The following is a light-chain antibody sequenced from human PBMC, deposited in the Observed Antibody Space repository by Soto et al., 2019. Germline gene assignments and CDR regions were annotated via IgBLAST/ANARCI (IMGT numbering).Light chain of an antibody. CDR2: LGS. CDR3: IQALQTPPT. CDR1: QSLLHSNGYNY. V-gene: IGKV2-28*01. Sequence: DIVMTQSPLSLPVTPGEPASISCRSSQSLLHSNGYNYLDWYLQKPGQSPQLLIYLGSNRASGVPDRFSGSGSGTDFTLTISRVEAEDVWVYYCIQALQTPPTFGQGTKVEIK. J-gene: IGKJ1*01.